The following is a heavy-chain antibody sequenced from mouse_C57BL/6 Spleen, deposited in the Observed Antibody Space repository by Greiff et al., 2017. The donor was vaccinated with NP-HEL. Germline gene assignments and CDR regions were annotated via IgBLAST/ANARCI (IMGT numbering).Heavy chain of an antibody. CDR3: ASRVVADWYFDV. CDR2: INPSSGYT. V-gene: IGHV1-7*01. D-gene: IGHD1-1*01. CDR1: GYTFTSYW. Sequence: VQLQQSGAELAKPGASVKLSCKASGYTFTSYWMHWVKQRPGHGLEWIGYINPSSGYTKYNQKFKDKATLTADKSSSTAYMQLSSLTYEDSAVYYCASRVVADWYFDVWGTGTTVTVSS. J-gene: IGHJ1*03.